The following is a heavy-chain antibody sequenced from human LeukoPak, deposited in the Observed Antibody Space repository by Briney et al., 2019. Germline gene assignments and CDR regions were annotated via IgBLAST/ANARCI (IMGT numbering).Heavy chain of an antibody. Sequence: SETLSLTCTVSGYSISSGYYWGWIRQPPGKGLEWIGSIYHSGSTYYNPSLKSRVTISVDTSKNQFSLKLSSVTAADTAVYYCARAHNGGWELKPGYYFDYWGQGTLVTVSS. V-gene: IGHV4-38-2*02. CDR3: ARAHNGGWELKPGYYFDY. CDR1: GYSISSGYY. D-gene: IGHD1-26*01. CDR2: IYHSGST. J-gene: IGHJ4*02.